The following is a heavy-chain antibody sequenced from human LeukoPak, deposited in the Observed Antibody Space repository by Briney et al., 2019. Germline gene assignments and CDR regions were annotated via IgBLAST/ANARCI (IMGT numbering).Heavy chain of an antibody. J-gene: IGHJ4*02. CDR1: GFTFRSHD. CDR2: ISGSGGST. CDR3: AKELVGATRRGAPDY. V-gene: IGHV3-23*01. D-gene: IGHD1-26*01. Sequence: GGSLRLSCAASGFTFRSHDMSWVRQAPGKGLEWVSGISGSGGSTFYADSVKGRFTISRDNSKNTLYLQMNGLRAEDTAVYYCAKELVGATRRGAPDYWGQGTLVTVSS.